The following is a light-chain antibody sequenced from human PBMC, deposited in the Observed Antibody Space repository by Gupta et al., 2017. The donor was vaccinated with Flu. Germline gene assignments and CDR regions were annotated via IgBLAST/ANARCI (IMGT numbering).Light chain of an antibody. V-gene: IGLV3-21*02. CDR3: QVCDSSSDHRV. CDR2: DNS. CDR1: NVSSKS. J-gene: IGLJ3*02. Sequence: GANNVSSKSVHCYQQTLGHPPLLVFSDNSPPPSGIPPRFSGSSSGYTATLIISRVEAGDAAYYYSQVCDSSSDHRVFGGGTKLTVL.